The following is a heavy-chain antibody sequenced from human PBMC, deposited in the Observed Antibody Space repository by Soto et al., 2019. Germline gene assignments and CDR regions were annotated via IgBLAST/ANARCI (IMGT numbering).Heavy chain of an antibody. D-gene: IGHD3-9*01. J-gene: IGHJ3*02. Sequence: SETLSLTCVVSGGSLSSYYWSWIRQPPGKGLEWIGYIYYSGSTNYNPSLKSRVTISVDTSKNQFSLKLSSVTAADTAVYYCARALILTGYYIHDAFDIWGQGTMVTVSS. CDR2: IYYSGST. CDR3: ARALILTGYYIHDAFDI. V-gene: IGHV4-59*01. CDR1: GGSLSSYY.